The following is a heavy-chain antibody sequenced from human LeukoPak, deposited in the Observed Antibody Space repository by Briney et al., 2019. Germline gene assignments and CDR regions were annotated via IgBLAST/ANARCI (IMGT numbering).Heavy chain of an antibody. CDR3: AKKPHSRGSYTDGV. CDR1: GFTFSSYS. D-gene: IGHD1-26*01. J-gene: IGHJ4*02. CDR2: ISGSGGST. V-gene: IGHV3-23*01. Sequence: GGSLRLSCAASGFTFSSYSMNWVRQAPGKGLEWVSAISGSGGSTYYADSVKGRFTISRDNSKNTLYLQMNSLRAEDTAVYYCAKKPHSRGSYTDGVWGQGTLVTVSS.